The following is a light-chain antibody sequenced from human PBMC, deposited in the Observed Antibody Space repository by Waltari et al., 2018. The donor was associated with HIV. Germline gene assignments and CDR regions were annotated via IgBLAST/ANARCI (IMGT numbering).Light chain of an antibody. V-gene: IGLV4-69*01. CDR3: QTWGTGMV. Sequence: QLVLTQSPSASASLGASVKLTCTLSSGHSSYAIAWHQQQPGTDPRDLMKRTSDGSHSKGDGIPDRFSGSSSGAERYLTISSLQSEDEADYYCQTWGTGMVFGGGTKLTVL. CDR1: SGHSSYA. CDR2: RTSDGSH. J-gene: IGLJ2*01.